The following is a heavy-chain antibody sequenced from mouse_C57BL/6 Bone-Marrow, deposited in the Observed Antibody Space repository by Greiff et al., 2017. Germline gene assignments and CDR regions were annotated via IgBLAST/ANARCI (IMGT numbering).Heavy chain of an antibody. V-gene: IGHV2-2*01. CDR1: GFSLTSYG. CDR2: IWCGGST. D-gene: IGHD1-1*01. Sequence: QVQLKQSGPGLVQPSQSLSITCTVSGFSLTSYGVHWVRQSPGKGLEWLGVIWCGGSTDYNAAFISRLSISKDNSKSQVFFKMKSLQADDTAIYYCARNNDGSSPHWYFDVWGTGTTVTVSS. J-gene: IGHJ1*03. CDR3: ARNNDGSSPHWYFDV.